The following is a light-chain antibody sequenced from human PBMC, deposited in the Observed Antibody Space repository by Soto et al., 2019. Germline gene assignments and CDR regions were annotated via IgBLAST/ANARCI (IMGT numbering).Light chain of an antibody. CDR3: QKYDSDPLT. V-gene: IGKV1-12*01. Sequence: IQTTQSPSSVSASVGDTVTIPCRASQGISSCLAWYQQKPGKAPKLLIYGASRLQSGVPSRFSGSGSGTDFTLTIASLQPEDVATYYCQKYDSDPLTFCGGTKVDI. J-gene: IGKJ4*01. CDR2: GAS. CDR1: QGISSC.